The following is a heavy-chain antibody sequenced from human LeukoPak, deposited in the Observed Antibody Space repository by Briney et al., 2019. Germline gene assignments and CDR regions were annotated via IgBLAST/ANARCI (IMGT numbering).Heavy chain of an antibody. CDR1: GRSISSGGYY. CDR2: IYYSGST. D-gene: IGHD6-19*01. CDR3: ARERAVAGRGGYYFDY. Sequence: SETLSLTCTVSGRSISSGGYYWSWIRQHPGKGLEWIGYIYYSGSTYYNPSLKSRVTISVDTSKNQFSLKLSSVTAADTAVYYCARERAVAGRGGYYFDYWGQGTLVTVSS. V-gene: IGHV4-31*03. J-gene: IGHJ4*02.